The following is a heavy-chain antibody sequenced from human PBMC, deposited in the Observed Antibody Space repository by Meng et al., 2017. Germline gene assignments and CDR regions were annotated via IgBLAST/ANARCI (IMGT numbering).Heavy chain of an antibody. D-gene: IGHD1-7*01. CDR3: ARDGGNYDFDY. J-gene: IGHJ4*02. CDR1: GSTFIAAY. Sequence: QVQLVQFEDEVKRPGASGKLTSKASGSTFIAAYIHWVRQAPGQGLEWMGRIIPRSSDANSAQKFQGRVTLTWDTSINTAYMELSSLRSDDTAIYYCARDGGNYDFDYWCQGTLVTVSS. CDR2: IIPRSSDA. V-gene: IGHV1-2*06.